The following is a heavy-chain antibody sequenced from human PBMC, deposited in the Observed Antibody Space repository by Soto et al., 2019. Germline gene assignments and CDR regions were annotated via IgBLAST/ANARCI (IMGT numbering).Heavy chain of an antibody. D-gene: IGHD2-2*01. CDR2: ISHDGNTH. CDR3: AKDRGGDCPDNSCYFVADY. J-gene: IGHJ4*02. V-gene: IGHV3-30*18. Sequence: VQMVESGGGVVQPGKSLRLSCETSGFTFKFYGMHWVRQAPGKGLECVAVISHDGNTHYYADSVKGRFTISRANSKNTLYLLMNSLRIDDSSTYFCAKDRGGDCPDNSCYFVADYWGQGALVTVSS. CDR1: GFTFKFYG.